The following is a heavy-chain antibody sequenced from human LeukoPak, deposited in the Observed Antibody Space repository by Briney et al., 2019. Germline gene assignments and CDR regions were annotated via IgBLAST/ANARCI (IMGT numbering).Heavy chain of an antibody. J-gene: IGHJ4*02. CDR3: ARDRGTWNDDGFDY. CDR2: IYISGST. CDR1: GGSISSSSYY. Sequence: SETLSPTCTVSGGSISSSSYYWGWIRQPAGKGLEWIGRIYISGSTNYNPSLKSRVTMSVDTSKNQFSLKLSSVTAADTAVYYCARDRGTWNDDGFDYWGQGTLVTVSS. D-gene: IGHD1-1*01. V-gene: IGHV4-61*02.